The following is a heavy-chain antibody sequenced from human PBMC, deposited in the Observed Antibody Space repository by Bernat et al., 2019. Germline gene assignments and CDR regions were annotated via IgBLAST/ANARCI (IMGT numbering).Heavy chain of an antibody. CDR1: GGSISSGGYY. J-gene: IGHJ4*02. Sequence: QVQLQESGPGLVKPSQTLSLTCTVSGGSISSGGYYWSWIRHHPGKGLEWIGYIYYSGSTYYNPSLKSRVTISVDTSKNQFSLKLSSVTAADTAVYYCAREMSGYCSSTSCYTGGFDYWGQGTLVTVSS. CDR3: AREMSGYCSSTSCYTGGFDY. D-gene: IGHD2-2*02. V-gene: IGHV4-31*03. CDR2: IYYSGST.